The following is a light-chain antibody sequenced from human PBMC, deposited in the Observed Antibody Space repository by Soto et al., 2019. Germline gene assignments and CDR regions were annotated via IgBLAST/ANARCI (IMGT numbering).Light chain of an antibody. V-gene: IGKV3-20*01. CDR3: HQYGSSPRT. CDR2: GAS. CDR1: QSVSSSY. Sequence: EIVLTQSPGILSLSPGERATLSCRASQSVSSSYLAWYQQKPGQAPRLLIYGASSSATGIPDRFSGSGSGADFTLTISRLEPEDFAVYYCHQYGSSPRTFGQGTKVEI. J-gene: IGKJ1*01.